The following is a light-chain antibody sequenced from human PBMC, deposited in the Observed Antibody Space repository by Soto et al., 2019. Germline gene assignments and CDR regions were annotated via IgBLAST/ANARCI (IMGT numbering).Light chain of an antibody. Sequence: QSVMTQPPSASGSPGQSVTISCSGTGGDIGRYDFVSWYQQYPGKVPKLLIYEVDKRPSGVPDRFSGSKSGDRASLTVSGLRSEDEADYHCSAYAGGNIVIFGGGTKVTVL. J-gene: IGLJ2*01. CDR1: GGDIGRYDF. V-gene: IGLV2-8*01. CDR2: EVD. CDR3: SAYAGGNIVI.